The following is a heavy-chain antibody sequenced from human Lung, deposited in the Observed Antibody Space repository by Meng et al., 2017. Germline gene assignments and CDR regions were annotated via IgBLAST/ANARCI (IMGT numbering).Heavy chain of an antibody. CDR3: ARGSITMVRGVSVFDP. D-gene: IGHD3-10*01. CDR2: IYHSGST. J-gene: IGHJ5*02. CDR1: WATICKLNC. V-gene: IGHV4-4*02. Sequence: QEHGQEAGPRLCKRSGPLALPCAVLWATICKLNCGRWLRQPPGKGREWIGEIYHSGSTNYNPSLKSRVTISVDKSKNQFSLELSSVTAADTAVYYWARGSITMVRGVSVFDPWGQGTLVTVSS.